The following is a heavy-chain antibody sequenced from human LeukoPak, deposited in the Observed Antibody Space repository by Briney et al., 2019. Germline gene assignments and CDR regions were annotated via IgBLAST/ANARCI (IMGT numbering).Heavy chain of an antibody. CDR2: ISAYNRNT. D-gene: IGHD3-10*01. V-gene: IGHV1-18*01. CDR1: GYTFTSYD. Sequence: ASVKVSCKASGYTFTSYDISWVRQAPGQGLEWMGWISAYNRNTNYAQKLQGRVTMTSDTSTSTAYMELRSLRSDDTAVYYCARILRYYGSANWFDPWGQGTLVTVSS. CDR3: ARILRYYGSANWFDP. J-gene: IGHJ5*02.